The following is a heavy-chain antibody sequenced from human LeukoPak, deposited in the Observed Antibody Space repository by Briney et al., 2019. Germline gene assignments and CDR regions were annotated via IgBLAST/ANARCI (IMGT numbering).Heavy chain of an antibody. V-gene: IGHV1-8*01. D-gene: IGHD6-19*01. CDR1: GNTFTSYD. CDR2: MNPNSGNT. J-gene: IGHJ4*02. CDR3: ARVVAVAGTDFDY. Sequence: ASVKVSCKASGNTFTSYDINWVRQATGQGLEWMGWMNPNSGNTGYAQKFQGRVTMTRNTSISTAYMELSSPRSEDTAVYYCARVVAVAGTDFDYWGQGTLVTVSS.